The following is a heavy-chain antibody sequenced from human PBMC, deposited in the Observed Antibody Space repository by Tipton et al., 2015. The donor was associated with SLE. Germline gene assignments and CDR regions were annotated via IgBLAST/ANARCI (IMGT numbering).Heavy chain of an antibody. V-gene: IGHV4-59*11. CDR2: IYYSGST. J-gene: IGHJ5*02. CDR1: GGSISSHY. Sequence: LRLSFTVSGGSISSHYWSWIRQPPGKGLEWIGYIYYSGSTNYDPSLKSRVTISVDTSKNQFSLKLSSVTAADTAVYYCARERVGYCRSTSCYGWFDPWGQGTLVTVSS. CDR3: ARERVGYCRSTSCYGWFDP. D-gene: IGHD2-2*03.